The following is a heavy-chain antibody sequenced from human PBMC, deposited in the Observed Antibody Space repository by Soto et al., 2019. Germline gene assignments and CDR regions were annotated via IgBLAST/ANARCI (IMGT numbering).Heavy chain of an antibody. Sequence: SETLSLTCAVHGDSCSGYYWTWIRQSPGKGLEWIGEIDHSGSANYNPSLTSRVSMSVDTSSQQVSLKLSSVTAADTAVYYCARRIAMIVVVFDSWGQGTLVTVS. J-gene: IGHJ4*02. CDR1: GDSCSGYY. V-gene: IGHV4-34*01. D-gene: IGHD3-22*01. CDR3: ARRIAMIVVVFDS. CDR2: IDHSGSA.